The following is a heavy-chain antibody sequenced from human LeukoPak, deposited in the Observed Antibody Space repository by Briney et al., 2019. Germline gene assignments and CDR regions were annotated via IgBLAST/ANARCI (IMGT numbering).Heavy chain of an antibody. Sequence: PSETLSLTCTVSGGSISSYYWSWIRQPAGKGLEWIGRIYTSGSTNYNPSLKSPVTMSVDTSKNQFSLKLSSVTAADTAVYYCASSRVECSSTSCYADYYYYGMDVWGQGTTVTVSS. V-gene: IGHV4-4*07. CDR3: ASSRVECSSTSCYADYYYYGMDV. D-gene: IGHD2-2*01. J-gene: IGHJ6*02. CDR1: GGSISSYY. CDR2: IYTSGST.